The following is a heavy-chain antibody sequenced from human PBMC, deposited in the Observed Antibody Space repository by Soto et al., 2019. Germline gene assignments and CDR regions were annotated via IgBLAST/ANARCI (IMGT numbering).Heavy chain of an antibody. CDR3: ARAFPVLRRVRLPDGTNFQY. J-gene: IGHJ1*01. CDR2: INPSGGST. CDR1: GYTFTSYY. V-gene: IGHV1-46*03. Sequence: ASVNVSCKASGYTFTSYYMHWVRQAPGQGLEWMGIINPSGGSTSYAQKFQGRVTMTRDTSTSTVYMELSSLRSEDTAVYYCARAFPVLRRVRLPDGTNFQYRG. D-gene: IGHD6-13*01.